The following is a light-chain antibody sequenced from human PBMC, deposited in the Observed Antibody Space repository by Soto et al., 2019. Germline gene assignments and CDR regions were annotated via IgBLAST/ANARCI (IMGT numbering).Light chain of an antibody. J-gene: IGLJ1*01. V-gene: IGLV2-14*01. CDR1: SSDVGGYNY. Sequence: QSALTQPASVSGSPGQSITISCTGTSSDVGGYNYVSWYQQHPGKAPKLMIYEVSNRPSGVSSRFSGSKSGSTASLTISGLQAEYEADYYCSSSTTSSTLVFGTGTKLTVL. CDR3: SSSTTSSTLV. CDR2: EVS.